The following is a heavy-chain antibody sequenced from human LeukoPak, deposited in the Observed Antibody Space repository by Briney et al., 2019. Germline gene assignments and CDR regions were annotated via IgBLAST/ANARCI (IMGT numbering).Heavy chain of an antibody. CDR2: ISDDGSGK. V-gene: IGHV3-30*04. Sequence: GGSLRLSCAASEFTFSNYAIHWVRQAPGKGLEWVTIISDDGSGKYYADSVKGRFTISRDNSKNTVYRQMNSLREDDTAVYYCARDGYYYDSSLDSWGQGTLVTVSS. D-gene: IGHD3-22*01. CDR1: EFTFSNYA. J-gene: IGHJ4*02. CDR3: ARDGYYYDSSLDS.